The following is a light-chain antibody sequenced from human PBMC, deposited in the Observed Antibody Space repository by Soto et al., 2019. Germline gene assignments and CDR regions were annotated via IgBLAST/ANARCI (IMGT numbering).Light chain of an antibody. CDR2: TNS. CDR3: AAWDGSLNVYV. Sequence: QSVLTQPPSASGTPGQRVTISCSGSSSSIGSNSVNWYQQLPRTAPDVLIYTNSQRPSAVPDQSSGSKSGTSASLAISGLQQADEADYYYAAWDGSLNVYVFGPGTKLTVL. V-gene: IGLV1-44*01. CDR1: SSSIGSNS. J-gene: IGLJ1*01.